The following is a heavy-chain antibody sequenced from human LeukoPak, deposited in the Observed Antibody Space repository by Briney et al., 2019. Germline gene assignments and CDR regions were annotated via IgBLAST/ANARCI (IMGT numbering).Heavy chain of an antibody. Sequence: ASVKVSCKASGGTFSSYAISWVRQAPGQGLEWMGGIIPIFGTANYAQKFQGRVTITADESTSTAYMELSSLRSEDTAVYYCARDSLYDYVWGSRTDAFDIWGQGTMVTVSS. J-gene: IGHJ3*02. CDR2: IIPIFGTA. CDR3: ARDSLYDYVWGSRTDAFDI. V-gene: IGHV1-69*13. D-gene: IGHD3-16*01. CDR1: GGTFSSYA.